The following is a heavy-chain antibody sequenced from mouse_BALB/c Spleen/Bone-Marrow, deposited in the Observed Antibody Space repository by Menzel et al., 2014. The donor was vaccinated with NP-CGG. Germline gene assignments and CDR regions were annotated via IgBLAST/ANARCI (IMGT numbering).Heavy chain of an antibody. V-gene: IGHV2-6-7*01. CDR1: GFSLTGYG. CDR3: ARPTMIKDYAMDY. CDR2: IWGDGST. D-gene: IGHD2-4*01. Sequence: VQLVESGPGLVAPSQSLSITCTVSGFSLTGYGVNWVRQPPGKGLEWLGMIWGDGSTDYNSALKSRLSISKDNSKSQVFLKMNSLQADDTANYYCARPTMIKDYAMDYWGQGTSVTVSS. J-gene: IGHJ4*01.